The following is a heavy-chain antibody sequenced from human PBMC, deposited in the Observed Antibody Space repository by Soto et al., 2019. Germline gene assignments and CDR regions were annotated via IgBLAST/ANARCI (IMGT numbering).Heavy chain of an antibody. V-gene: IGHV3-33*01. Sequence: QGQLVESGGGVVQPGRSLRLSCVASGCDFKTYGMHWVRQAPGKGLEWVAVIGFDGTNIHYSDSVRGRFSISRDNSENTVSLQMNSLRVEDTALYYCVRTACVINNCSYRGVRWGQGTLVTV. CDR1: GCDFKTYG. CDR2: IGFDGTNI. J-gene: IGHJ4*02. CDR3: VRTACVINNCSYRGVR. D-gene: IGHD1-20*01.